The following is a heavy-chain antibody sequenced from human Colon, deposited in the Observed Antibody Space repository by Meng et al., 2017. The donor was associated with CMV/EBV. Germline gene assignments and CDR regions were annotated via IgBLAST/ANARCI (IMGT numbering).Heavy chain of an antibody. CDR2: ISGDGDRT. J-gene: IGHJ6*02. CDR3: ATIGDFYDYYEMGV. V-gene: IGHV3-23*01. CDR1: GFTFSSYS. Sequence: GGSLRLSCSTSGFTFSSYSLNWVRQAPGKGLEWVSAISGDGDRTYHGDSVKGRFTISRDNSQNTLYLQMNSLRVDDTAVYYCATIGDFYDYYEMGVWGQGTTVTVSS.